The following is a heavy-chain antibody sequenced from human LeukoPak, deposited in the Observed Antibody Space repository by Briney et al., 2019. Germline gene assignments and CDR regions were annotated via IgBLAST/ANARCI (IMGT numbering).Heavy chain of an antibody. V-gene: IGHV1-46*01. J-gene: IGHJ5*02. CDR2: INPSGGST. CDR1: GYTFTSYY. CDR3: ARSGGDIVVVPAAGGKFDP. D-gene: IGHD2-2*01. Sequence: ASVKVSCKASGYTFTSYYMHWVRQAPGLGLEWMGIINPSGGSTSYAQNFQGRVTMTRDTSTSTVYMELSSLRSEDTAVYYCARSGGDIVVVPAAGGKFDPWGQGTLVTVSS.